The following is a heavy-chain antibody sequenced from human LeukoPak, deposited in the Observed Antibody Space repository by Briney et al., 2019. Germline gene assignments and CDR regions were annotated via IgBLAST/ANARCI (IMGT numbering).Heavy chain of an antibody. CDR2: INHSGST. V-gene: IGHV4-34*01. D-gene: IGHD3-16*01. CDR3: AGALGDRDY. Sequence: SETLSLTCAVYGGSFSGYYWSWIRQPPGKGLEWIWEINHSGSTNYNPSLKSRVTISVDTSKNQFSLKLSSVTAADTAVYYCAGALGDRDYWGQGTLVTVSS. CDR1: GGSFSGYY. J-gene: IGHJ4*02.